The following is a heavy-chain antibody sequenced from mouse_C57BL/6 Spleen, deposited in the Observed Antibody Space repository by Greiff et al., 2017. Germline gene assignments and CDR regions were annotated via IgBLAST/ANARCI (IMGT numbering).Heavy chain of an antibody. Sequence: VHVKQSGAELVRPGASVKLSCTASGFNIKDYYMHWVKQRPEQGLEWIGRIDPEDGDTEYAPKFQGKATMTADTSSNTAYLQLSSLTSEDTAVYYCTTGGYDTWFAYWGQGTLVTVSA. CDR2: IDPEDGDT. J-gene: IGHJ3*01. CDR1: GFNIKDYY. CDR3: TTGGYDTWFAY. V-gene: IGHV14-1*01. D-gene: IGHD2-2*01.